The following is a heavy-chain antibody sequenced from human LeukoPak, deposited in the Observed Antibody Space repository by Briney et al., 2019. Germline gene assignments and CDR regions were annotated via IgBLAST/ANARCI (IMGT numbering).Heavy chain of an antibody. D-gene: IGHD6-6*01. CDR2: IYHSGRT. Sequence: SETLSLTCTVSGYSISSGDYWGWIRQPPGKGLEWIGSIYHSGRTYYNPSLKSRVTISLDTSKNQFSLKLSSVTAADTAIYYCARDFSSSSTVYYYYYMDVWGKGTTVTVSS. CDR3: ARDFSSSSTVYYYYYMDV. CDR1: GYSISSGDY. J-gene: IGHJ6*03. V-gene: IGHV4-38-2*02.